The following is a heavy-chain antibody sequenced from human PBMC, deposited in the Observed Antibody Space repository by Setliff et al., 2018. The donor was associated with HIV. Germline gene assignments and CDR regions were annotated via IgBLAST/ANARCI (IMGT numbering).Heavy chain of an antibody. V-gene: IGHV4-4*08. CDR3: VRHYYESGGYYMPFLAALDI. Sequence: PSETLSLTCTISDGSIRNNYWSWIRQPPGKGPEWIGCILTSGDTNNNPSLKSRVSISVDTSKNQLSLKLSSVTAADTAVYYCVRHYYESGGYYMPFLAALDIWGQGTVVTVSS. CDR1: DGSIRNNY. CDR2: ILTSGDT. D-gene: IGHD3-22*01. J-gene: IGHJ3*02.